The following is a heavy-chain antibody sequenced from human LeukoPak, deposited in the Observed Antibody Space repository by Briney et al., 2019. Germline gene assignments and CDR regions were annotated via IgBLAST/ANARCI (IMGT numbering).Heavy chain of an antibody. CDR2: ISSSSSTI. J-gene: IGHJ4*02. D-gene: IGHD5-12*01. Sequence: PGGSLRLSCAASGFTFSSYSMNWVRQAPGKGLEWVSYISSSSSTIYYADSVKGRFTISRDNAKNSLYLQMNSLRAEDTAVYYCARDVGGGYAEFDYWGQGTLVTVSS. V-gene: IGHV3-48*01. CDR3: ARDVGGGYAEFDY. CDR1: GFTFSSYS.